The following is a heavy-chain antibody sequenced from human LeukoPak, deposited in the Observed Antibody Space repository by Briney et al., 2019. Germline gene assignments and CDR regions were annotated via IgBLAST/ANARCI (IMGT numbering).Heavy chain of an antibody. Sequence: SSETLSLTCTVSGVSISSGDYYWSWIRQPPGKGLEWIGYIYYSGSTYYNPSLKSRVTISVDKSKNQFSLKLSSVTAADTAVYYCARGDGYSSGWSKNYYYYYGMDVWGQGTTVTVSS. J-gene: IGHJ6*02. V-gene: IGHV4-30-4*01. D-gene: IGHD6-19*01. CDR1: GVSISSGDYY. CDR3: ARGDGYSSGWSKNYYYYYGMDV. CDR2: IYYSGST.